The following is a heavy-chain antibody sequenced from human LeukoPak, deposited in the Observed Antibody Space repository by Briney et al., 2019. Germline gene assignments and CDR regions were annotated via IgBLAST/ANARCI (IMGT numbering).Heavy chain of an antibody. J-gene: IGHJ6*04. Sequence: GGSLRLSCAASGFSFSTNYMSWVRQAPGKGLEWVSVIFTNGNTKYADSVKGRFTISRDNSKNMLYLQMNSLRAEDTAVYYCAELGITMIGGVWGKGTTVTISS. CDR2: IFTNGNT. V-gene: IGHV3-66*01. CDR1: GFSFSTNY. CDR3: AELGITMIGGV. D-gene: IGHD3-10*02.